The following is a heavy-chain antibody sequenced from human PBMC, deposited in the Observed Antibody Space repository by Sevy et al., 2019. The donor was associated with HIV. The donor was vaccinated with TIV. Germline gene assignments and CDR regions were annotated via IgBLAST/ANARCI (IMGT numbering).Heavy chain of an antibody. D-gene: IGHD2-21*01. V-gene: IGHV3-30*02. J-gene: IGHJ4*02. CDR3: VKEGGGEGGDH. CDR1: GFSFSSYG. CDR2: IQYDGSNK. Sequence: GGFLRLSCAASGFSFSSYGMHWVRQAPGKGLEWMSYIQYDGSNKDYADSVKGRFTISRDNSKNTLYLQMNSLGVEVKAVFYSVKEGGGEGGDHWGQGTLVTVSS.